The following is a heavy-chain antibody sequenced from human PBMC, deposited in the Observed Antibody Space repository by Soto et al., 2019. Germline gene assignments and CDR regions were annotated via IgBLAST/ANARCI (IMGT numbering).Heavy chain of an antibody. CDR2: IHTSGST. J-gene: IGHJ3*02. Sequence: QVQLQESGPGLVKPSETLSLICTVSGGSISDFYWCWIRQPAGKGLEWIGRIHTSGSTNINPSLQSRVSLSVDTSRNQLSPTLTSVTVADTAAYYCAIPQYFGEDGAFNIWGQGTVVTVSS. CDR1: GGSISDFY. CDR3: AIPQYFGEDGAFNI. D-gene: IGHD3-10*01. V-gene: IGHV4-4*07.